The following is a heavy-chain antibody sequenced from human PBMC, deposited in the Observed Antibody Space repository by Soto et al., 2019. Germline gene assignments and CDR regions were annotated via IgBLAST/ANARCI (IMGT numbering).Heavy chain of an antibody. Sequence: QVQLQESGPGLVRPSETLSLTCTVSGGSLSNYNWNWVRQSAGEGLEWIGRIYSNGKAYYNPSLTSGVTTSLDTLYKQVSLRLSSVTAADTAEYYCARERTYQLSGDDTLDIWGLGTMVTVSP. J-gene: IGHJ3*02. CDR1: GGSLSNYN. CDR3: ARERTYQLSGDDTLDI. CDR2: IYSNGKA. D-gene: IGHD2-2*01. V-gene: IGHV4-4*07.